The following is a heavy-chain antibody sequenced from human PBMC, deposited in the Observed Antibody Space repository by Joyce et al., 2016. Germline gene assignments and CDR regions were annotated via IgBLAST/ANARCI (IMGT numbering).Heavy chain of an antibody. J-gene: IGHJ2*01. CDR3: ARDSSGYYRFFDL. CDR2: ISGYNGYI. Sequence: QVQLVQSGAEVKKPGASVKVSCKASGYSFSDYGISWVRQAPGQGLDWMGWISGYNGYINDAQKFQGRVTMTTDTSTSTAYMELRSLRSDDTAVYYCARDSSGYYRFFDLWGRGTLVTVSS. D-gene: IGHD3-22*01. V-gene: IGHV1-18*01. CDR1: GYSFSDYG.